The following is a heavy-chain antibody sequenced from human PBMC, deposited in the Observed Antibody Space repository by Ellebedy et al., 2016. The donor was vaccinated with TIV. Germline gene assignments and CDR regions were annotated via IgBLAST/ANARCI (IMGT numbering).Heavy chain of an antibody. V-gene: IGHV1-69*06. CDR1: GGTFSTYA. CDR2: IIPIFGAA. CDR3: ARGGIRGATADTIYFQH. Sequence: ASVKVSCKASGGTFSTYAISWVRQAPGQGLEWLGGIIPIFGAANYAQKFPGRVTITADKSTSTAYMELSSLRSEETAVYYCARGGIRGATADTIYFQHWGQGTLVTVSS. D-gene: IGHD6-25*01. J-gene: IGHJ1*01.